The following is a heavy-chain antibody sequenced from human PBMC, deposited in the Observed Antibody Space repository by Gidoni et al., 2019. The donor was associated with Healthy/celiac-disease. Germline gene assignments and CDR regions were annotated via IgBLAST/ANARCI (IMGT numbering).Heavy chain of an antibody. Sequence: EVQLVESGGGLVQPGGSLSLSCAASGFTFSSYAMSWVRQAPGKGLEWVSAISGSGGSTYYADSVKGRFTISRDNSKNTLYLQMNSLRAEDTAVYYCATFGQPRRDLDYWGQGTLVTVSS. D-gene: IGHD3-3*01. J-gene: IGHJ4*02. CDR2: ISGSGGST. CDR3: ATFGQPRRDLDY. CDR1: GFTFSSYA. V-gene: IGHV3-23*04.